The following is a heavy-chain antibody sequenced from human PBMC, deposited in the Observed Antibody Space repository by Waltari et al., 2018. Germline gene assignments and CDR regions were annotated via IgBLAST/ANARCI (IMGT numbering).Heavy chain of an antibody. D-gene: IGHD6-6*01. CDR1: GYTFTSNW. CDR3: ARQSSQSLDY. CDR2: IFPADSDT. J-gene: IGHJ4*02. V-gene: IGHV5-51*01. Sequence: EVQLVQSGAEVKKPGESLKISCKASGYTFTSNWIGWVRQLPGKGLEWMGIIFPADSDTRYSPSFQGQVTISVDKSVSTAYLQWSSLKASDTAMYYCARQSSQSLDYWGQGTLVTV.